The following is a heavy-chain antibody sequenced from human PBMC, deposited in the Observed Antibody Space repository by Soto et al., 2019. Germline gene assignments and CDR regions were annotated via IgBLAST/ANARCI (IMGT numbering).Heavy chain of an antibody. Sequence: EVQLVETGGGLVQPGGSLRLSCAASGFIVSDNYMNWVRQAPGKGLEWLSVVYSGSATYYADSVKGRFTISRDNSKNTVFLHMNSLRVEDTAVYYCGRGKSGYLTFDFWGQGTQVTVSS. CDR2: VYSGSAT. V-gene: IGHV3-53*02. CDR3: GRGKSGYLTFDF. D-gene: IGHD3-22*01. CDR1: GFIVSDNY. J-gene: IGHJ4*02.